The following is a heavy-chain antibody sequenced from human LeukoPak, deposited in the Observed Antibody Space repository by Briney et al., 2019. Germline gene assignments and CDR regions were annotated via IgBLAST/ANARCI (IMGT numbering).Heavy chain of an antibody. CDR1: GYTLTGYY. CDR3: AREDPPHYGSMPRYYYMDV. Sequence: ASVKVSCKASGYTLTGYYMHWVRQAPGQGLEWMGWINPNSGGTEYAQKFQGRVTMSRDTSISTAYMELSRLRPDDPAVYYCAREDPPHYGSMPRYYYMDVWGKGTTVTISS. J-gene: IGHJ6*03. CDR2: INPNSGGT. D-gene: IGHD3-10*01. V-gene: IGHV1-2*02.